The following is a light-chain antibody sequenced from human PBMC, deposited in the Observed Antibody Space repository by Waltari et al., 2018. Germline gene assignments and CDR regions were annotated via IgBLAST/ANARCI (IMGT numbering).Light chain of an antibody. CDR1: QSISYW. Sequence: DIQMPQSPSTLSASIGDRLTITCRASQSISYWLAWYQHRPGTAPKLLIHRASLLASGVPSRFSGSGSGTEFTLTITSLQPEDFATYDCQQYTASLTFGGGTKVDLK. V-gene: IGKV1-5*03. CDR3: QQYTASLT. J-gene: IGKJ4*02. CDR2: RAS.